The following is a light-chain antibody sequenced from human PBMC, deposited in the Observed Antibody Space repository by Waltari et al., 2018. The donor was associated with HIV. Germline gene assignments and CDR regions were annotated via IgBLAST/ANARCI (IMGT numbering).Light chain of an antibody. Sequence: QSALTQPPSASGSPGQSVTISCTGTRRDVGGYNYVSWYQQHPAKAPKLMIYEVTKWSSGVPDRFSGSRSGNPASLTVSRLQAEDEADYFCSSYAGSKNLVVFGGGTKLTVL. CDR3: SSYAGSKNLVV. CDR1: RRDVGGYNY. CDR2: EVT. V-gene: IGLV2-8*01. J-gene: IGLJ2*01.